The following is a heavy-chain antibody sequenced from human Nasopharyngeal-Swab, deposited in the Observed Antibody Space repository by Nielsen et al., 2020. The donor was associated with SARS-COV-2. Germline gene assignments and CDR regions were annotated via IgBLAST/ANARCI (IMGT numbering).Heavy chain of an antibody. CDR3: AREAGYCSGGSCYSGPFDY. V-gene: IGHV3-33*01. D-gene: IGHD2-15*01. CDR2: IWYDGSNK. J-gene: IGHJ4*02. Sequence: WIRQPPGKGLEWVAVIWYDGSNKYYADSVKGRFTISRDNSKNTLYLQMISLRAKDTAVYYCAREAGYCSGGSCYSGPFDYWGQGTLVTVSS.